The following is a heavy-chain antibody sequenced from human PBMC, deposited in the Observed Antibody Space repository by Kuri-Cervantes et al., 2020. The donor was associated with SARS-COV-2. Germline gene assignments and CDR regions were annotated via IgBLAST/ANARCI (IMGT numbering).Heavy chain of an antibody. Sequence: GESLKISCKGSGYSFTSYWISWVRQMPGKGLEWMGRIDPSDSYTNYSPSFQGHVTISADKSISTAYLQWSSLKASDTAMYYCATCRAGRFDYWGQGSLVTVSS. CDR2: IDPSDSYT. CDR3: ATCRAGRFDY. CDR1: GYSFTSYW. V-gene: IGHV5-10-1*01. J-gene: IGHJ4*02.